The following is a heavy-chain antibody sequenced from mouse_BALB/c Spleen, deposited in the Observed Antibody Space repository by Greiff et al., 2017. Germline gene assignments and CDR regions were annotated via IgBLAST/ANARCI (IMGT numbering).Heavy chain of an antibody. J-gene: IGHJ2*01. V-gene: IGHV1-7*01. D-gene: IGHD2-10*02. Sequence: VQLQQSGAELAKPGASVKMSCKASGYTFTSYWMHWVKQRPGQGLEWIGYINPSTGYTEYNQKFKDKATLTADKSSSTAYMQLSSLTSEDSAVYYCARERYGNSWGYWGQGTTLTVSS. CDR2: INPSTGYT. CDR3: ARERYGNSWGY. CDR1: GYTFTSYW.